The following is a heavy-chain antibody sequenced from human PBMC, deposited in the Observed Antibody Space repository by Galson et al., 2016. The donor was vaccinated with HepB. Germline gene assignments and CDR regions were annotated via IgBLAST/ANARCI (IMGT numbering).Heavy chain of an antibody. D-gene: IGHD1-26*01. J-gene: IGHJ4*02. CDR3: SWREWDRDN. V-gene: IGHV3-30*04. CDR2: ISYDGTYT. CDR1: GFNLSSFA. Sequence: SLRLSCAASGFNLSSFAITWDRQAPGKGLEWVSLISYDGTYTHYADYVKGRFTISRDNSKNMLYLEMKSLRPEDTAVYYCSWREWDRDNWGQGTLVTVSS.